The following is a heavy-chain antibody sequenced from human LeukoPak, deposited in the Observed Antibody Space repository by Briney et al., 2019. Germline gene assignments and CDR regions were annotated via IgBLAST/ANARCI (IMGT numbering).Heavy chain of an antibody. D-gene: IGHD3-10*01. V-gene: IGHV3-30-3*01. CDR3: VREGYYGSGSPPSLYFDY. Sequence: GGSLRLSCAASGFTFRNYVIHWVRQAPGKGLEWVAVTSSDLNVKLYADSVKSRFTISRDNSRSTLYLQMNSLRPEDTAIYYCVREGYYGSGSPPSLYFDYWGQGTLVTVSS. CDR2: TSSDLNVK. J-gene: IGHJ4*02. CDR1: GFTFRNYV.